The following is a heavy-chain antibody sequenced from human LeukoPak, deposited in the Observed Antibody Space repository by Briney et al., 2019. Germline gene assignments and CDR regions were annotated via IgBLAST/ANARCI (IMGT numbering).Heavy chain of an antibody. CDR1: GFTFSSYW. J-gene: IGHJ3*02. V-gene: IGHV3-74*01. CDR3: ARVHYDFWSGYRHDAFDI. Sequence: GGSLRLSCAASGFTFSSYWMHWVRQAPGKGLVWVSRINSDGSSTSYADSVKGRFTISRDNAKNTLYLQMNSLRAEDTAVYYCARVHYDFWSGYRHDAFDIWGQGTMVTVSS. D-gene: IGHD3-3*01. CDR2: INSDGSST.